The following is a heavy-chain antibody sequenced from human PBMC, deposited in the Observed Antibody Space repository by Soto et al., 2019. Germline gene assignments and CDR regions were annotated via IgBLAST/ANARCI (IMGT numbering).Heavy chain of an antibody. CDR1: GYTLTSYG. D-gene: IGHD5-18*01. J-gene: IGHJ4*02. Sequence: ASVKVSCKDSGYTLTSYGICWVRQAPGQGLEWMGWINPNSGGTNYAQKFQGWVTMTRDTSISTAYMELSRLRSDDTAVYYCARGKVTDYWGQGTLVTVSS. V-gene: IGHV1-2*04. CDR2: INPNSGGT. CDR3: ARGKVTDY.